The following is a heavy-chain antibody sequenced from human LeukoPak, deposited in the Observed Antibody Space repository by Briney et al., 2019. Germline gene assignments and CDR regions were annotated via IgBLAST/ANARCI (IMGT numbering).Heavy chain of an antibody. V-gene: IGHV1-2*02. CDR3: AREGGGYNYAFRY. Sequence: ASVKVSCKASGYTFTGYYMHWVRQAPGQGLEWMGWITPNSGGTRYTQKFEGRVAVPRATSINTAYMELRRLRSDDTAVYYCAREGGGYNYAFRYWGQGTLVTVSS. CDR1: GYTFTGYY. J-gene: IGHJ4*02. D-gene: IGHD5-18*01. CDR2: ITPNSGGT.